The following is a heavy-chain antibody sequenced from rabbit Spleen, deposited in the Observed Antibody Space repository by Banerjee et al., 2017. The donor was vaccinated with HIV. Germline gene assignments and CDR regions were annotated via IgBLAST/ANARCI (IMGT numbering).Heavy chain of an antibody. CDR2: IYNGDGTT. D-gene: IGHD1-1*01. CDR3: ARDLAAWNSGPYAFNL. CDR1: GLDFSGDA. V-gene: IGHV1S47*01. J-gene: IGHJ4*01. Sequence: EESGGGLVKPGASLTLTCKASGLDFSGDAMCWVRQAPGKGPEFIACIYNGDGTTYYASWVNGRFTVSKTSSSTVTLRMTSLTGADPATYFCARDLAAWNSGPYAFNLWGPGPLVTVS.